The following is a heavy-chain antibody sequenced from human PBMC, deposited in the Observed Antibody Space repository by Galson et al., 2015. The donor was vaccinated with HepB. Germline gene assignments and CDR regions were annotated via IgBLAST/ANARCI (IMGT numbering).Heavy chain of an antibody. CDR2: MNPNSGNT. Sequence: SVKVSCKASGYTFTSYDINWVRQATGQGLEWMGWMNPNSGNTGYAQKFQGRVTMTRNTSISTAYMELSSLRSEDTAVYYCARGGARYDFWSGYLGGPHQRYYYYYMDVWGKGTTVTVSS. CDR1: GYTFTSYD. CDR3: ARGGARYDFWSGYLGGPHQRYYYYYMDV. J-gene: IGHJ6*03. D-gene: IGHD3-3*01. V-gene: IGHV1-8*01.